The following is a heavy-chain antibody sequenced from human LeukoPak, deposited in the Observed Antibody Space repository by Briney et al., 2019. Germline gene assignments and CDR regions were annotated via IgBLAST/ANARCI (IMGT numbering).Heavy chain of an antibody. Sequence: GGSLRLSCVASGFTFDDYAMHWVRQAPGKGLEWVSGISWNSGTINYADSVKGRLTISRDNAKNSLYLQMNSLRVEDTALYYCVKDNGIHYYYGMDVWGQGTTVTLSS. CDR2: ISWNSGTI. J-gene: IGHJ6*02. V-gene: IGHV3-9*01. CDR3: VKDNGIHYYYGMDV. CDR1: GFTFDDYA.